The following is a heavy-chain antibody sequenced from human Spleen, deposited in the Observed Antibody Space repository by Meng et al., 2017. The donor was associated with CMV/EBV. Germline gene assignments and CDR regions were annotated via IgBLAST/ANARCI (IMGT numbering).Heavy chain of an antibody. D-gene: IGHD3-22*01. CDR2: ITWDGSDT. CDR3: AKDVFPTFYSDTSDFYYGYFDS. J-gene: IGHJ4*02. V-gene: IGHV3-43D*03. CDR1: YA. Sequence: YAMHWVRQAPGKALEWVSLITWDGSDTYYADSVKGRFTISRDNSKNSLYLQMNSLRPGDTALYYCAKDVFPTFYSDTSDFYYGYFDSWGQGTLVTVSS.